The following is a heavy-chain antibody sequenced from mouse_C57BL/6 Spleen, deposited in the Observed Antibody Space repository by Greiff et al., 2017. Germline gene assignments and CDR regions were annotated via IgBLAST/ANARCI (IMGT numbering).Heavy chain of an antibody. J-gene: IGHJ2*01. CDR1: GYTFTDYE. Sequence: QVQLQQSGAELVRPGALVTLSCKASGYTFTDYEMHWVKQTPVHGLEWIGAIDPETGGTAYNQKFKGKAILTADKSSSTAYMELRSLTSEDSAVYYCTRGTTVVAFYFDYWGQGTTLTVSS. CDR3: TRGTTVVAFYFDY. CDR2: IDPETGGT. D-gene: IGHD1-1*01. V-gene: IGHV1-15*01.